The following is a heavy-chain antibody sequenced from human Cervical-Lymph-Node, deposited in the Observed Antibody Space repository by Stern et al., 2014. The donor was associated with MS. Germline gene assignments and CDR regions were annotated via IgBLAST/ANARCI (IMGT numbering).Heavy chain of an antibody. CDR1: GFTFTSSA. Sequence: QLVESGPEVKKPGTSVKVSCKASGFTFTSSAVQWVRQARGQRLEWIGWIVVGSGNTNYAQKFQERVTITRDVSTSTAYMELSSLGSDDTAVYYCAAGRNYDYVWGSYRYRFDYWGQGTLVTVSS. V-gene: IGHV1-58*01. D-gene: IGHD3-16*02. CDR3: AAGRNYDYVWGSYRYRFDY. CDR2: IVVGSGNT. J-gene: IGHJ4*02.